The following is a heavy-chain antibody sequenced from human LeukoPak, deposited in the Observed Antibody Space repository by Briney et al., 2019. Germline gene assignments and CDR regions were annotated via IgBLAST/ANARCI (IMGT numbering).Heavy chain of an antibody. CDR3: ARDSFLHTMITSMGFDP. Sequence: VASVKVSCKASGYTFTSYGISWVRQAPGQGLEWMGWISAYNGNTNYAQKLQGRVTMTTDTSTSTAYMELRSLRSDDTAVYYCARDSFLHTMITSMGFDPWGQGTLVTVSS. D-gene: IGHD3-16*01. V-gene: IGHV1-18*01. J-gene: IGHJ5*02. CDR1: GYTFTSYG. CDR2: ISAYNGNT.